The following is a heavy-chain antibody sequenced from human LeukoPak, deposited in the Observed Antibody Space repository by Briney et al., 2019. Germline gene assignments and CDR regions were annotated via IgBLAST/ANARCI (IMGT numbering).Heavy chain of an antibody. CDR2: TSSSSSYI. V-gene: IGHV3-21*01. CDR1: GFTFSSYS. J-gene: IGHJ6*02. D-gene: IGHD3-22*01. Sequence: GGSLRLSCAASGFTFSSYSMNWVRQAPGKGLEWVSSTSSSSSYIYYADSVKGRFTISRDNAKNSLYLQMNSLRAEDTAVYYCARDYPDSSGSYGMDVWGQGTTVTVSS. CDR3: ARDYPDSSGSYGMDV.